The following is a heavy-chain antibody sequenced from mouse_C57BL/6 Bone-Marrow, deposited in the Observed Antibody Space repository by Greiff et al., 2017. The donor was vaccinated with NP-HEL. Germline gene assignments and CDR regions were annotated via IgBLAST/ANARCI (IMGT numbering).Heavy chain of an antibody. CDR3: ARSGLRRPYYAMDY. V-gene: IGHV1-81*01. CDR2: IYPRSGNT. D-gene: IGHD2-2*01. J-gene: IGHJ4*01. Sequence: VQRVESGAELARPGASVKLSCKASGYTFTSYGISWVKQRTGQGLEWIGEIYPRSGNTYYNEKFKGKATLTADKSSSTAYMELRSLTSEDSAVYFCARSGLRRPYYAMDYWGQGTSVTVSS. CDR1: GYTFTSYG.